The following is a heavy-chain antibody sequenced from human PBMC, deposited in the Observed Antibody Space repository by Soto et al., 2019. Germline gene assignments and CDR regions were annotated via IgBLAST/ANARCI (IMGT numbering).Heavy chain of an antibody. CDR1: GGSISSGGYS. CDR3: SSPRGHSANNWVQFDY. D-gene: IGHD1-1*01. CDR2: IHSSGYT. Sequence: SETLSLTCAVSGGSISSGGYSWSWIRQPPGKGLEWIGYIHSSGYTYYNPSLKSRVTMSLDTSKNEFSLKLASLTAADTAVYYCSSPRGHSANNWVQFDYWAQGTLVTVSS. V-gene: IGHV4-31*11. J-gene: IGHJ4*02.